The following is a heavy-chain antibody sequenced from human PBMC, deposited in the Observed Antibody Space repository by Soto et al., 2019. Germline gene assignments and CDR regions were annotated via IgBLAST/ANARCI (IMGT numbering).Heavy chain of an antibody. Sequence: QLQLHESGPGLVKPSETLSLTCAVSGDSMSSSDYYWGWIRQPPGKGLEWFGSIYYSGSTYYNPSLQRRVAIFVDTSKNQFSLKLKSVTAADTAIYYCARRTVNIRTFYSGLKTHCFDYWGQGAPVTVSS. CDR2: IYYSGST. CDR1: GDSMSSSDYY. J-gene: IGHJ4*02. D-gene: IGHD6-19*01. V-gene: IGHV4-39*01. CDR3: ARRTVNIRTFYSGLKTHCFDY.